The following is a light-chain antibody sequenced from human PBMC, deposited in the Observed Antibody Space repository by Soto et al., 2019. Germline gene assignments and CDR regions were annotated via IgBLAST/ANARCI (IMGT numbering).Light chain of an antibody. J-gene: IGKJ2*01. CDR1: QAISSH. V-gene: IGKV1D-8*01. Sequence: VIWMTQSPSLVSASTGDRVNISCRMSQAISSHLAWYQQKPGKAPNLLIFAASTLHSGVPSRFSGSGFGTDFTLSISCLQSEDFATYYCQQYYSFPYAFGRGTKVEF. CDR3: QQYYSFPYA. CDR2: AAS.